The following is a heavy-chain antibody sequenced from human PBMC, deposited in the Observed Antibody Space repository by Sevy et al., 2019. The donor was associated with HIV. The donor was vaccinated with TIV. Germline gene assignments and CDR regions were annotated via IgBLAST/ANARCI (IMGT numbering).Heavy chain of an antibody. CDR3: ASLNAFFSGSWTYPVDY. CDR1: GFIFSSYA. J-gene: IGHJ4*02. Sequence: GGSLRLSCAVSGFIFSSYAMDWVRQSPGKGLEWVAVISYDGRNKYYADSVKGRFTISRDNSKSTLYLQMNSLRPEDTAVYYCASLNAFFSGSWTYPVDYWGQGALVTVSS. V-gene: IGHV3-30*04. D-gene: IGHD3-10*01. CDR2: ISYDGRNK.